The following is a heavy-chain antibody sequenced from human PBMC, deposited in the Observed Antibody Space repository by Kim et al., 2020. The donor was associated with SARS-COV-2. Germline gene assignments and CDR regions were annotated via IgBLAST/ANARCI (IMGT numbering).Heavy chain of an antibody. D-gene: IGHD3-9*01. V-gene: IGHV3-7*03. J-gene: IGHJ4*02. Sequence: DSVKGRLTISRDSAKNSLYLQMNSLRAEDTAVYYCARDRHLRYFDWPVDYWGQGTLVTVSS. CDR3: ARDRHLRYFDWPVDY.